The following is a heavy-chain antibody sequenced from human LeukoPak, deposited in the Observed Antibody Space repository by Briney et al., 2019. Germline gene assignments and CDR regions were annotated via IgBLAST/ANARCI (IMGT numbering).Heavy chain of an antibody. CDR3: ARASYSYDINGWVPFDY. Sequence: TLSLTCTVSGNSISSGDNYGSWIRQPAGKGLEWIGRIYTSGSTNYNPSLKSRVTISGDTSKTQFSLRLSSVTAADTAVYYCARASYSYDINGWVPFDYWGQGTLVTVSS. CDR2: IYTSGST. D-gene: IGHD3-22*01. CDR1: GNSISSGDNY. V-gene: IGHV4-61*02. J-gene: IGHJ4*02.